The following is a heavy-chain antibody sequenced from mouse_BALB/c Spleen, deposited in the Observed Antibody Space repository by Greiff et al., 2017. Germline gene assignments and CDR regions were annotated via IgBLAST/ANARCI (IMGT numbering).Heavy chain of an antibody. J-gene: IGHJ2*01. CDR3: ARRAYYGNYEGDYFDY. CDR2: IYPVGGYT. V-gene: IGHV1-63*02. Sequence: VKLQESGAELVRPGTSVKMSCKAAGYTFTNYWIGWVKQRPGHGLEWIGDIYPVGGYTNYNEKFKGKATLTADTSSSTAYMQLSSLTSEDSAIYYCARRAYYGNYEGDYFDYWGQGTTLTVSS. D-gene: IGHD2-1*01. CDR1: GYTFTNYW.